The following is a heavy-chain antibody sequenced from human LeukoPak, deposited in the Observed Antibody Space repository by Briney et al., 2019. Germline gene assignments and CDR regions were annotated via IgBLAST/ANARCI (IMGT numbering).Heavy chain of an antibody. J-gene: IGHJ1*01. Sequence: SETLSLTCTLSGGSISTYYWSWIRQPPGKGLEWIGYIYHSGSTNYNPSLKSRVTISVDTSKNQFSLKLSSVTAADTAMYYCARGDTRYKKFPHWGQGTLVTVSS. CDR3: ARGDTRYKKFPH. CDR1: GGSISTYY. D-gene: IGHD3-9*01. V-gene: IGHV4-59*01. CDR2: IYHSGST.